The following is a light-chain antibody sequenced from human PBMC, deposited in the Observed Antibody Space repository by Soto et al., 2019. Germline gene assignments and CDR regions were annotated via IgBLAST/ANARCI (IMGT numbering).Light chain of an antibody. J-gene: IGKJ5*01. Sequence: EIVLTQSPATLSLSPGEIATLSCRASQSVSSYLAWYQQKPGQAPRLLIYDASNRATGIPARFSGSGSGTDFTLTISSLEPEDFAVYYCQQRSKWPPITFGQGTRLEIK. V-gene: IGKV3-11*01. CDR3: QQRSKWPPIT. CDR2: DAS. CDR1: QSVSSY.